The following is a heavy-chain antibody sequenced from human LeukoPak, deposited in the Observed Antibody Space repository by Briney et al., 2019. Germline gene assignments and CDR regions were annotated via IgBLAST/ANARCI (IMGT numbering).Heavy chain of an antibody. D-gene: IGHD3-3*01. CDR1: GYTFTSYA. CDR2: INAGNGNT. CDR3: ARGVGYDFWSGYYLGHFDY. J-gene: IGHJ4*02. V-gene: IGHV1-3*01. Sequence: ASVKVSCKASGYTFTSYAMHWVRQAPGQRLEWMGWINAGNGNTKYSQKFQGRVTITRDTSASTAYMELSSLRAEDTAVYYCARGVGYDFWSGYYLGHFDYWGQGTLVTVSS.